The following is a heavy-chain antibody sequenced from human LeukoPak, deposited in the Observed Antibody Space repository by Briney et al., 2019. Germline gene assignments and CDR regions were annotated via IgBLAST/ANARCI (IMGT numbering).Heavy chain of an antibody. D-gene: IGHD1-26*01. CDR3: VSALGGQGGH. CDR1: GFTSSTYR. V-gene: IGHV3-74*01. J-gene: IGHJ4*02. CDR2: INNDGRST. Sequence: GGSLRLSTAASGFTSSTYRMNWVRQAPGKGLVWVSHINNDGRSTNYADSVKGRFTISRDNAKSTLFLQMNSLRVDDTAVYYCVSALGGQGGHWGQGTLVTVSS.